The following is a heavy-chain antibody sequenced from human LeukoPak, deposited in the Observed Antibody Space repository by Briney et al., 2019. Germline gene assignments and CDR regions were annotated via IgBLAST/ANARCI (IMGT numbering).Heavy chain of an antibody. CDR1: GFTFSSFG. Sequence: GGSLRLTCPATGFTFSSFGIHWVRQAPGKGREWVAFILIDGRDNRYAESAKGRFTVSRDKLKHTVYLQVNSLRAQDTAIYQCAKSNNDDVWSGDWGQGTLVTVSS. CDR3: AKSNNDDVWSGD. CDR2: ILIDGRDN. V-gene: IGHV3-30*02. J-gene: IGHJ4*02. D-gene: IGHD3-3*01.